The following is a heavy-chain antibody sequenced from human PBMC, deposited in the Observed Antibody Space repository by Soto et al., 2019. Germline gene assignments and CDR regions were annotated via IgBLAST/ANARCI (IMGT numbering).Heavy chain of an antibody. V-gene: IGHV3-21*01. CDR3: VRTQYNWHDRAAFDL. CDR1: GFTFSSYS. CDR2: ISSSSSYI. D-gene: IGHD1-1*01. J-gene: IGHJ3*01. Sequence: GGSLRLSCAASGFTFSSYSMNWVRQAPGKGLEWVSSISSSSSYIYYADSVKGRFTISRDNAKNSLYLQMNSLRAEDTAVYYFVRTQYNWHDRAAFDLWGQGTMVTVSS.